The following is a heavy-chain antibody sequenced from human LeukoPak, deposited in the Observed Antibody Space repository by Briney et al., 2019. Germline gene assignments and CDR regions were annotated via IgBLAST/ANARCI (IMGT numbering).Heavy chain of an antibody. CDR2: MNPNSGNT. D-gene: IGHD2-2*01. V-gene: IGHV1-8*01. Sequence: ASVKVSCKASGYTFTSYDINWVRQATGQGLEWMGWMNPNSGNTGYAQKFQGRVTMTRNTSISTAYMELSSLRSEDTAVYYCARGKIRPDRVGKPKTYYFDYWGQGTLVTVSS. CDR3: ARGKIRPDRVGKPKTYYFDY. CDR1: GYTFTSYD. J-gene: IGHJ4*02.